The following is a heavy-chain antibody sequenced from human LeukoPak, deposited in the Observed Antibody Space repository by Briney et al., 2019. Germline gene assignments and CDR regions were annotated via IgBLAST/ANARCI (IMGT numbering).Heavy chain of an antibody. Sequence: GECLKISCKGSGYSFTSYWISWVRQMPGKGLEWMGRIDPSDSYTNYSPSFQGHVTISADKSIITAYLQWSSLKASDTAMYYCASAGDSSLFDYWGQGTLVTVSS. CDR3: ASAGDSSLFDY. V-gene: IGHV5-10-1*01. CDR2: IDPSDSYT. CDR1: GYSFTSYW. D-gene: IGHD6-13*01. J-gene: IGHJ4*02.